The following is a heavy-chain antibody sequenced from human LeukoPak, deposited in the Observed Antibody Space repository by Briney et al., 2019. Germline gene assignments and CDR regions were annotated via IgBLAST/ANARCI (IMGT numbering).Heavy chain of an antibody. V-gene: IGHV1-2*02. CDR1: GYIFSGYY. CDR3: ARDGTGRRRISTA. J-gene: IGHJ5*02. CDR2: INPNSGGT. D-gene: IGHD1-14*01. Sequence: ASVKVSCKASGYIFSGYYMHWVRQAPGQGLEWMGWINPNSGGTNYAQKFQGRVTMTGDTSISTAYMELSRLRSDDTAVYYCARDGTGRRRISTAWGQGTLVTVSS.